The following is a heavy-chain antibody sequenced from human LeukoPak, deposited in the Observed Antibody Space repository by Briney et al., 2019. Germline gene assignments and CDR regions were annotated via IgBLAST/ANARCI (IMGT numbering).Heavy chain of an antibody. CDR2: ISGSGGNT. Sequence: PGGSLRLSCAASGFTFSTHGMNWVRQAPGKGLEWVSVISGSGGNTYYADSVKGRFTISRDNSKNTLYLQMNSLRAEDTAVYYCAKEYSVRNQFDHWGQGTLVAVSS. CDR1: GFTFSTHG. J-gene: IGHJ4*02. V-gene: IGHV3-23*01. CDR3: AKEYSVRNQFDH. D-gene: IGHD1-14*01.